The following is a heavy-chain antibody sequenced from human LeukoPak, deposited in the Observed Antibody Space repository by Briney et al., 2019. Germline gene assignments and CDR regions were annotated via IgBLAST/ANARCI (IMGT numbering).Heavy chain of an antibody. V-gene: IGHV3-48*03. CDR3: TPVYCNSTACYHYLAF. CDR1: GFTLDNCA. CDR2: ISASGRTI. D-gene: IGHD2-2*01. J-gene: IGHJ4*02. Sequence: GGSLRLSCAVPGFTLDNCAMNWVRQAPGKGLEWVSYISASGRTIYYADSVKGRFIVSRDNAKSSMYLQMDSLRVDDTAVYYCTPVYCNSTACYHYLAFWGQGTLVTVSS.